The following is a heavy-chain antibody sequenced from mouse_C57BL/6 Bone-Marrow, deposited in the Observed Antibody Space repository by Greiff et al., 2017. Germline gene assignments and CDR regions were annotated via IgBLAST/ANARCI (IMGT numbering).Heavy chain of an antibody. D-gene: IGHD1-1*02. CDR3: ARIGGNLAWFAY. CDR1: GYTFTSHW. Sequence: VQLQESGPELVRPGASVKISCKAPGYTFTSHWMQWVRQRPGQGLEWLGEIFPGSGSTSFNEKFKGKATLTVVTSSSTAYMQLSSLTSEDSAVYCCARIGGNLAWFAYWGQGTLVTVSA. J-gene: IGHJ3*01. CDR2: IFPGSGST. V-gene: IGHV1-56*01.